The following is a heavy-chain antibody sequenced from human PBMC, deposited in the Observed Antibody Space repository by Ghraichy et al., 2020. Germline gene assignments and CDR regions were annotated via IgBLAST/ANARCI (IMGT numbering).Heavy chain of an antibody. CDR2: ISGSGGST. CDR3: AKSLTRAYGDYVFYYYYGMDV. Sequence: GGSLRLSCAASGFTFSSYAMSWVRQAPGKGLEWVSAISGSGGSTYYADSVKGRFTISRDNSKNTLYLQMNSLRAEDTAVYYCAKSLTRAYGDYVFYYYYGMDVWGQGTTVTVSS. CDR1: GFTFSSYA. D-gene: IGHD4-17*01. J-gene: IGHJ6*02. V-gene: IGHV3-23*01.